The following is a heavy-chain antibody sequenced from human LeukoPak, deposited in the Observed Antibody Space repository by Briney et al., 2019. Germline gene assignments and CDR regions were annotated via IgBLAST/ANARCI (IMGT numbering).Heavy chain of an antibody. J-gene: IGHJ4*02. CDR2: ISGSGGRT. D-gene: IGHD3-10*01. CDR3: AKDLQYYGSGSYSLDY. CDR1: EFTFSSYA. Sequence: GGSLRLSCAVSEFTFSSYAMVWVRQAPGQGLEWVSAISGSGGRTYYADSVKGRFTISRDNSKNTLYLQMTSLRAEDTAVYYCAKDLQYYGSGSYSLDYWGQGTLVTVSS. V-gene: IGHV3-23*01.